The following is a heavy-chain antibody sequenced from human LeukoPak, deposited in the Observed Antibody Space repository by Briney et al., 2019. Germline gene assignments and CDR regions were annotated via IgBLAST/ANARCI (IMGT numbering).Heavy chain of an antibody. D-gene: IGHD5-18*01. J-gene: IGHJ4*02. Sequence: GESLKISCKGSGYSFTTFWIGWVRQMPGKGLEWMGIIQPGDSDTTYSPSFQGQITISVDKSISTAYLQWSSLKASDTAIYYCARSYTLMAFFDYWGQGTLVTVSS. CDR2: IQPGDSDT. CDR1: GYSFTTFW. V-gene: IGHV5-51*01. CDR3: ARSYTLMAFFDY.